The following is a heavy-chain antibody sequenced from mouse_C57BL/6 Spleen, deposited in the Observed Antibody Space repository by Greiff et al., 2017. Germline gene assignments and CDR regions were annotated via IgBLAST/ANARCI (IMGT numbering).Heavy chain of an antibody. V-gene: IGHV3-6*01. J-gene: IGHJ2*01. CDR3: ARRGDDSQFDN. CDR1: GYSITSGYY. CDR2: LSYDGSN. D-gene: IGHD2-4*01. Sequence: ESGPGLVKPSQSLSLTCSVTGYSITSGYYWNWIRRFPGNKLEWMGYLSYDGSNNYHPSLKNRISITRGTSKNQLFLKLNSVTTEDTATYYCARRGDDSQFDNWGEGTTLT.